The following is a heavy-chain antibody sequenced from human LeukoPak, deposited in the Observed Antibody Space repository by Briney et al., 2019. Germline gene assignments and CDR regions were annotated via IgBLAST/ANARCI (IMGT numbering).Heavy chain of an antibody. D-gene: IGHD5-24*01. V-gene: IGHV3-30*03. J-gene: IGHJ4*02. CDR3: ARVDGYNSY. CDR2: ISYDGSNK. CDR1: GFTFSNYG. Sequence: GGSLRLSCAASGFTFSNYGMHWVRQAPGKGLEWVTLISYDGSNKYYADSVKGRFTISRDNSKNTLYLQMNSLRAEDTAVYYCARVDGYNSYWGQGTLVTVSS.